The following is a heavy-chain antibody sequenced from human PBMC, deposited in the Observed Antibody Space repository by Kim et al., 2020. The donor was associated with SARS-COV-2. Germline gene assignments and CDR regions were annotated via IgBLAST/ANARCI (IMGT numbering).Heavy chain of an antibody. Sequence: SETLSLTCSVSGGSITIYYCRWIRQPPGKGLEWIGYIYYSGSTNYNPSLKSRATMSADTSKNHFPLKLSSVTAADTAAYYFARGRLDYDILTGSFDIWG. CDR1: GGSITIYY. V-gene: IGHV4-59*13. CDR3: ARGRLDYDILTGSFDI. J-gene: IGHJ3*02. D-gene: IGHD3-9*01. CDR2: IYYSGST.